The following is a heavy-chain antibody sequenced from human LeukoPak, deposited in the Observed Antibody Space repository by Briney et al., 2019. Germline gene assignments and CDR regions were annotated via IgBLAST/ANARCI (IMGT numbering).Heavy chain of an antibody. D-gene: IGHD2-2*01. Sequence: SETLSLTCTVSGGSISSSSYYWGWIRQPPGKGLEWIGSIYHSGSTYYNPSLKSRVTISVDTSKNQFSLKLSSVTAADTAVYYCARGTVVPAAGTAGWADYWGQGTLVTVSS. CDR2: IYHSGST. J-gene: IGHJ4*02. V-gene: IGHV4-39*07. CDR1: GGSISSSSYY. CDR3: ARGTVVPAAGTAGWADY.